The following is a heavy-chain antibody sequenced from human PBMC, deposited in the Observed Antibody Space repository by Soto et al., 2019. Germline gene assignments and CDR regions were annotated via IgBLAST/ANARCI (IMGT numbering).Heavy chain of an antibody. D-gene: IGHD3-10*01. CDR2: ISYDGSNK. CDR1: GFTFSSYG. V-gene: IGHV3-30*18. CDR3: AKDGGMVRDTTGVLNPGY. Sequence: PGGSLRLSCAASGFTFSSYGMHWVRQAPGKGLEWVAVISYDGSNKYYADSVKGRFTISRDNSKNTLYLQMNSLRAEDTAVYYCAKDGGMVRDTTGVLNPGYWGQGTLVTVSS. J-gene: IGHJ4*02.